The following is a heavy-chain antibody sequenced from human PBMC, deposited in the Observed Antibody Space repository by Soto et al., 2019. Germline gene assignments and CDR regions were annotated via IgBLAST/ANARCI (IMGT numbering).Heavy chain of an antibody. CDR2: IIPIFGTA. Sequence: QVQLVQSGAEVKKPGSSVKVSCKASGGTFSSYAISWVRQAPGQGLEWMGGIIPIFGTANYAQKFQGRVTITADESTSTAYMELSSLRSEDTAVYYCARDLEGMSVLGHYCMDVWGQGTTVTVSS. D-gene: IGHD3-10*01. J-gene: IGHJ6*02. V-gene: IGHV1-69*01. CDR3: ARDLEGMSVLGHYCMDV. CDR1: GGTFSSYA.